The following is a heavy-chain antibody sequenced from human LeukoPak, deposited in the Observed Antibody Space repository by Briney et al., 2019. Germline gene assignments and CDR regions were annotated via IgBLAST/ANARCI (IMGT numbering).Heavy chain of an antibody. Sequence: SQTLPLTCSISGDSVSSNSAAWNWIRQSPSRGLGWLGRTYYRSKWYNDYAVSVKSRITINPDTSKNQFSLQLNSVTPEDTAVYYCARTYNWNYLGAFDIWGQGTMVTVSS. J-gene: IGHJ3*02. CDR1: GDSVSSNSAA. CDR3: ARTYNWNYLGAFDI. D-gene: IGHD1-7*01. V-gene: IGHV6-1*01. CDR2: TYYRSKWYN.